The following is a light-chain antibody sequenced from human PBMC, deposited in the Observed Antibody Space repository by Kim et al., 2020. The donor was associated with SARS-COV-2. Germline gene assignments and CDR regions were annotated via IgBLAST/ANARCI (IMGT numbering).Light chain of an antibody. CDR2: GKN. CDR3: NSRDNSGNHYV. CDR1: SRRKFY. Sequence: GQTSRITNQGDSRRKFYGSWYKQKPGQAPVLVIYGKNNRPSGIPDRISGSSSGNTASLTITGAQAEDEADYYCNSRDNSGNHYVFGTGTKVTVL. J-gene: IGLJ1*01. V-gene: IGLV3-19*01.